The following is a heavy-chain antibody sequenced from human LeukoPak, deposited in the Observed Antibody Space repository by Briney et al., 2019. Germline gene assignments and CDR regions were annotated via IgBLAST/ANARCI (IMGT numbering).Heavy chain of an antibody. Sequence: PGGSLRLSCAASGFTFSSYWMHWVRQAPGKGLVWVSNINSDGSTTTYADSVKGRFTISRDNSKNTLYLQMNSLRAEDTAVYYCARDRAAVVTMGDAFDIWGQGTMVTVSS. D-gene: IGHD4-23*01. J-gene: IGHJ3*02. CDR1: GFTFSSYW. CDR3: ARDRAAVVTMGDAFDI. V-gene: IGHV3-74*01. CDR2: INSDGSTT.